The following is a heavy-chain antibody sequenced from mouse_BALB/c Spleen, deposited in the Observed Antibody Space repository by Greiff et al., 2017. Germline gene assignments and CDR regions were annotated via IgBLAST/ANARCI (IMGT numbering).Heavy chain of an antibody. Sequence: QVQLKQSGAELVRPGSSVKISCKASGYAFSSYWMNWVKQRPGQGLEWIGRIYPGDGDTNYNGKFKGKATLTADKSSSTAYMQLSSLTSVDSAVYFCARGGTMIYYAMDYWGQGTSVTVSS. D-gene: IGHD2-4*01. J-gene: IGHJ4*01. V-gene: IGHV1-80*01. CDR1: GYAFSSYW. CDR2: IYPGDGDT. CDR3: ARGGTMIYYAMDY.